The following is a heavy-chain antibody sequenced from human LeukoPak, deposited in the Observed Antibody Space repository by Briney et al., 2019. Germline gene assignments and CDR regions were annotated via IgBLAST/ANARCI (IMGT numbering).Heavy chain of an antibody. J-gene: IGHJ3*02. CDR3: AREARYCSSTSCSPRAFDI. CDR2: IYSGGST. D-gene: IGHD2-2*01. CDR1: GFTVSSNY. Sequence: GGSLRLSCAASGFTVSSNYMSWVRQAPGKGLEWVSVIYSGGSTYYADSVKGRFTISRDNSKNTLYLQMNSLRAEDTAVYYCAREARYCSSTSCSPRAFDIWGQGTMVTVSS. V-gene: IGHV3-53*01.